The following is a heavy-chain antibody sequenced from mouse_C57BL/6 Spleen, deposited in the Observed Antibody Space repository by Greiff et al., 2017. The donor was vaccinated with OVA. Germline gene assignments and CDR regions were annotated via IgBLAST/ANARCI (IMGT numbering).Heavy chain of an antibody. D-gene: IGHD2-4*01. J-gene: IGHJ2*01. CDR1: GYTFTSYW. V-gene: IGHV1-55*01. CDR2: IYPGSGST. CDR3: ARSFTSDYYYFDY. Sequence: QVQLKESGAELVKPGASVKMSCKASGYTFTSYWITWVKQRPGQGLEWIGDIYPGSGSTNYNEKFKSKTTLTVDTSSSTAYMQLSSLTSEDSAVYYCARSFTSDYYYFDYWGQGTTLTVSS.